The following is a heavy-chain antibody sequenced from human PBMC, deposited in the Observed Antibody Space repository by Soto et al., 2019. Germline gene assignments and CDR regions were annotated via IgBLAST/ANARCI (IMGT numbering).Heavy chain of an antibody. V-gene: IGHV3-30*18. D-gene: IGHD3-22*01. CDR2: ISYDGSNK. CDR3: AKVDLGLLPPPSYGMDV. Sequence: GGSLRLSCAASGFTFSSYGMHWVRQAPGKGLEWVAVISYDGSNKYYADSVKGRFTISRDNSKNTLYLQMNSLRAEDTAVYYCAKVDLGLLPPPSYGMDVWGQGTTVTVSS. CDR1: GFTFSSYG. J-gene: IGHJ6*02.